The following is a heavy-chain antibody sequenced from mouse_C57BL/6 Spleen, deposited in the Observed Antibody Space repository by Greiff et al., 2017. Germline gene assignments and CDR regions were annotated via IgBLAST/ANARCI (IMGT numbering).Heavy chain of an antibody. D-gene: IGHD1-1*01. V-gene: IGHV1-69*01. Sequence: VQLQQPGAELVMPGASVKLSCKASGYTFTSYWMHWVKQRPGQGLEWIGEIDPSDSYTNYNQKFKGKSTLTVDKSSSTAYMQLSSLTSEDSAVYYCAITTVKNYFDYWGQGTTLTVSS. CDR2: IDPSDSYT. CDR1: GYTFTSYW. J-gene: IGHJ2*01. CDR3: AITTVKNYFDY.